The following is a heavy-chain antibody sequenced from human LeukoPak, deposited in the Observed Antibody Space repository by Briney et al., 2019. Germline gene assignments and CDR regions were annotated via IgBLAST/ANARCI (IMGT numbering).Heavy chain of an antibody. CDR1: GGSISSFY. J-gene: IGHJ4*02. Sequence: PSETLSLTCTVSGGSISSFYWTWIRQPAGKGPEWIGRIYTNGITNYNPSLKSRVSMSVDTSKNQFSLKVRSVTAADTAVYYCARDRSSGWSSFVYWGQGAWSPSPQ. D-gene: IGHD6-19*01. CDR3: ARDRSSGWSSFVY. CDR2: IYTNGIT. V-gene: IGHV4-4*07.